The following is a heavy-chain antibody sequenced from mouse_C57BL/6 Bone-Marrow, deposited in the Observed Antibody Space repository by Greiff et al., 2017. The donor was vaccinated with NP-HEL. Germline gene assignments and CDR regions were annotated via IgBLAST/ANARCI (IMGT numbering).Heavy chain of an antibody. CDR2: IDPSDSYT. D-gene: IGHD1-1*01. Sequence: VQLQQPGAELVRPGTSVKLSCTASGYTFTSYWMHWVKQRPGQGLEWIGVIDPSDSYTNYNQKFKGKATLTVDTSSSTAYMQLSSLTSKDSAVYYCARGGGYYYGSNTRTDFDYWGQGTTLTVSS. CDR3: ARGGGYYYGSNTRTDFDY. CDR1: GYTFTSYW. J-gene: IGHJ2*01. V-gene: IGHV1-59*01.